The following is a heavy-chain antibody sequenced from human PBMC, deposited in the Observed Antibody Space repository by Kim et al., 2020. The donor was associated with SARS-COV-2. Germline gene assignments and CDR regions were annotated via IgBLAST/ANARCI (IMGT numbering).Heavy chain of an antibody. CDR2: IYHSGST. CDR3: ARTYSGYDRGMDV. CDR1: GGSISSSNW. J-gene: IGHJ6*02. Sequence: SETLSLTCAVSGGSISSSNWWSWVRQPPGKGLEWIGEIYHSGSTNYNPSLKSRVTISVDKSKNQFSLKLSSVTAADTAVYYCARTYSGYDRGMDVWGQGTTVTVSS. D-gene: IGHD5-12*01. V-gene: IGHV4-4*02.